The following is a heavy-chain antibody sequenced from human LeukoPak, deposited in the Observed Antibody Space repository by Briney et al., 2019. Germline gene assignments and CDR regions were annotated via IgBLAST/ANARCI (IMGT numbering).Heavy chain of an antibody. D-gene: IGHD6-19*01. V-gene: IGHV1-18*01. CDR3: ARVLGRQIAVAGDDY. J-gene: IGHJ4*02. CDR1: GYTFTDYG. Sequence: ASVKVSCKASGYTFTDYGVHWVRQAPGQGLEWKGWISTYNGNTHYVQNLQDRVAMTTDASTSTAFMELRSLRSDDTAVYYCARVLGRQIAVAGDDYWGQGTLVTVSS. CDR2: ISTYNGNT.